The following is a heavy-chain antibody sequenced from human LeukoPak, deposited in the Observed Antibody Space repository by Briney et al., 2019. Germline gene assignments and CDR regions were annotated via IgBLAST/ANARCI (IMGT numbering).Heavy chain of an antibody. CDR2: ISSSSSYI. V-gene: IGHV3-21*01. CDR3: ATNEKAVAGTRKDY. Sequence: GGSLRLSCAASGFTFSSYSMTWVRQAPGKGLEWVSSISSSSSYIYYADSVKGRFTISRDNAKNSLYLQMNSLRAEDTAVYYCATNEKAVAGTRKDYWGQGTLVTVSS. J-gene: IGHJ4*02. D-gene: IGHD6-19*01. CDR1: GFTFSSYS.